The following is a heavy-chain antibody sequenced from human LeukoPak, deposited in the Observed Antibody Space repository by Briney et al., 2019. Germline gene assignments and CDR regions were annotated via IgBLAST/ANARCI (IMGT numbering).Heavy chain of an antibody. V-gene: IGHV3-30*02. D-gene: IGHD3-10*01. CDR1: GFIFTTYD. CDR2: VWNDDRTK. Sequence: PGGSLILSCAASGFIFTTYDMHWVRQAPGEGLEGVAFVWNDDRTKYYADSVKGRFTISRDNSKNTLYPQMNSLTPEATAVYYCAKDPGTEVRGYYMDVWGKGTTVTVSS. J-gene: IGHJ6*03. CDR3: AKDPGTEVRGYYMDV.